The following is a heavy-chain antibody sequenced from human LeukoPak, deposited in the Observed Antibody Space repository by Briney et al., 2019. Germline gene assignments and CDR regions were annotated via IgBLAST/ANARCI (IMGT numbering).Heavy chain of an antibody. CDR1: GASINSYY. J-gene: IGHJ4*02. CDR2: IYYSGST. D-gene: IGHD6-13*01. V-gene: IGHV4-59*12. CDR3: ARGSSWYSY. Sequence: SETLSLTCTVSGASINSYYWSWIRQPPGKGLEWIGYIYYSGSTNYNPSLKSRVTISVDTSKNQFSLKLSSVTAVDTAVYYCARGSSWYSYWGQGTLVTVSS.